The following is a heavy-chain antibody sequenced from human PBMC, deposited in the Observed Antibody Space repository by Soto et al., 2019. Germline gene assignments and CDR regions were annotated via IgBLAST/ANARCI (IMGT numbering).Heavy chain of an antibody. D-gene: IGHD5-12*01. CDR1: GFTFRSYA. V-gene: IGHV3-23*01. J-gene: IGHJ4*02. Sequence: GGPLRLSCAASGFTFRSYAMSGCRQGPGKRREGVSSLLRSGSSTYYADSVKRRFTISSDIAANTLYLQMDILRAEDTAVYYCAKDAVSDDGMWLLDSWGQGTVVTVSS. CDR2: LLRSGSST. CDR3: AKDAVSDDGMWLLDS.